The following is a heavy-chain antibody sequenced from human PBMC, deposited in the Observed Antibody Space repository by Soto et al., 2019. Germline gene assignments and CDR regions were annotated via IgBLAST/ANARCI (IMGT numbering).Heavy chain of an antibody. CDR2: IRGNGENT. D-gene: IGHD6-19*01. CDR1: GFIFRSHA. Sequence: EVQLLESGGGLVQPGGSLRLSCAASGFIFRSHAISWVRQAPGKGLEWISTIRGNGENTYYADSVKGQLTISRDNSQNTGYLQMNNLRVEHTAVYYCAKDRLYSSLWFPHPLYGMDVWGQGATVTVSS. V-gene: IGHV3-23*01. J-gene: IGHJ6*02. CDR3: AKDRLYSSLWFPHPLYGMDV.